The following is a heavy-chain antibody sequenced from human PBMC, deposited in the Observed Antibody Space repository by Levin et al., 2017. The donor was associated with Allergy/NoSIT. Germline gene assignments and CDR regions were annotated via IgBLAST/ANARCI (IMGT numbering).Heavy chain of an antibody. CDR3: ARESPYSSSWYGWGYYFDY. J-gene: IGHJ4*02. D-gene: IGHD6-13*01. CDR2: ISSSSSTI. Sequence: GGSLRLSCAASGFTFSSYSMNWVRQAPGKGLEWVSYISSSSSTIYYADSVKGRFTISRDNAKNSLYLQMNSLRAEDTAVYYCARESPYSSSWYGWGYYFDYWGQGTLVTVSS. CDR1: GFTFSSYS. V-gene: IGHV3-48*01.